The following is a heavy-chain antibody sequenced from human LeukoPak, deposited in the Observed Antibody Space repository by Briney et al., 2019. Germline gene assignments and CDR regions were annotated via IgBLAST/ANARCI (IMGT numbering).Heavy chain of an antibody. J-gene: IGHJ4*02. CDR2: ITTSSTYM. CDR3: ARHRYYFDY. CDR1: GFAFNSHS. Sequence: GGSLRLSCAASGFAFNSHSMNWVRQAPGKGLEWVASITTSSTYMHYADSVKGRFTISRDNAKNSLYLQMNSLRADDTAVYFCARHRYYFDYWGQGTLVTVSS. V-gene: IGHV3-21*01.